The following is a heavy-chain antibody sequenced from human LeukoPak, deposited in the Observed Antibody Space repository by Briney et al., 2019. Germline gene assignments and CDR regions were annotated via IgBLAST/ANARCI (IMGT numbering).Heavy chain of an antibody. J-gene: IGHJ4*02. V-gene: IGHV3-30*18. Sequence: GGSLRLSCAASGFTFSTFGMHWVRLAPGKGLEWVAGISYDGSTKVYVDSVKGRFTISRDNSKNTLYLQMNSLKTEDTAVYYCAKPVTGSGYYFDYWGQGTLVTVSS. CDR3: AKPVTGSGYYFDY. D-gene: IGHD6-19*01. CDR1: GFTFSTFG. CDR2: ISYDGSTK.